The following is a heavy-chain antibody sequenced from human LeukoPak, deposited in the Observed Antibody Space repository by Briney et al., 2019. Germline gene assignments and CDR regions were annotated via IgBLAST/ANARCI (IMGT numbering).Heavy chain of an antibody. CDR1: GYTFTGYY. Sequence: ASVKVSCKASGYTFTGYYMHWVRQAPGQGLEWMGWXXPNXGGTNYAQKFQGRVTMTRDTSISTAYMELSRLRSDDTAVYYCARDFRPREXXSXFDYWGQGTLVTVSS. D-gene: IGHD3-10*01. V-gene: IGHV1-2*02. CDR2: XXPNXGGT. CDR3: ARDFRPREXXSXFDY. J-gene: IGHJ4*02.